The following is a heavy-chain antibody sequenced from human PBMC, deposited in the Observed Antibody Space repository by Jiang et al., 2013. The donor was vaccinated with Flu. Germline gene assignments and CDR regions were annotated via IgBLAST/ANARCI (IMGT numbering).Heavy chain of an antibody. Sequence: TLSLTCTVSGYSISSGFYWAWIRQPPREGAWSGLGVSITWEAPTTTRPSKSRVSISVDTSKNQFSLKLSSMTAADTAVYYCTRERALTMTELVIRGWFDPWGQGTLVTVSS. CDR3: TRERALTMTELVIRGWFDP. J-gene: IGHJ5*02. CDR2: SITWEAP. D-gene: IGHD3-22*01. CDR1: GYSISSGFY. V-gene: IGHV4-38-2*02.